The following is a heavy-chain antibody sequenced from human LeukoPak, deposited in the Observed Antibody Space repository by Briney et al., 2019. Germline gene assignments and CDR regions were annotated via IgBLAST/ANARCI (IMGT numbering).Heavy chain of an antibody. V-gene: IGHV4-34*01. CDR3: ARARYDFWSGHPEYYYYYYGMDV. J-gene: IGHJ6*02. CDR1: GGSFSGYY. CDR2: INHSGST. D-gene: IGHD3-3*01. Sequence: TSETLSLTCAVYGGSFSGYYWSWIRQPPGKGLEWIGEINHSGSTNYNPSLKSRVTISVDTSKNQFSLKLSSVTAADTAVYYCARARYDFWSGHPEYYYYYYGMDVWGQGTTVTVSS.